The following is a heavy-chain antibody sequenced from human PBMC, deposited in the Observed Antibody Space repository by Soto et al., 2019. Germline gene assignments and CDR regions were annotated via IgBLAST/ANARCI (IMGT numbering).Heavy chain of an antibody. D-gene: IGHD3-22*01. Sequence: GGALRLSCSASGFTFSIYAMHWVRQAPGKGLEYVSSISTNGGSTDYADSVKGRFTISRDNSKNTVYLQMSSLRVEDTAVYYCVKGEYYYDSSGYYPFDYWGQGTLVTVSS. CDR1: GFTFSIYA. J-gene: IGHJ4*02. CDR3: VKGEYYYDSSGYYPFDY. V-gene: IGHV3-64D*06. CDR2: ISTNGGST.